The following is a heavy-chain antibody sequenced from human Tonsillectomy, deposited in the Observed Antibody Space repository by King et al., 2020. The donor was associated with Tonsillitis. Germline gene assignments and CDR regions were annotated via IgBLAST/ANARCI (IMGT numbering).Heavy chain of an antibody. CDR1: GGSISSYY. Sequence: QLQESGPGLVKPSETLSLTCTVSGGSISSYYWSWIRQPPGEGLEWIGFIFYIGSTNYNPSLKSRVTISVDTSKNQFSLKLTSVTAADTAVYYCARTKWVGDYGNTYYFDYWGQGTLVTVSS. D-gene: IGHD4-17*01. CDR2: IFYIGST. V-gene: IGHV4-59*01. CDR3: ARTKWVGDYGNTYYFDY. J-gene: IGHJ4*02.